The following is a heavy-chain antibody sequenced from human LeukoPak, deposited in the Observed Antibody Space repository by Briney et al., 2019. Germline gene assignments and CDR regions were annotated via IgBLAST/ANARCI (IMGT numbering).Heavy chain of an antibody. CDR2: IYYSGST. V-gene: IGHV4-31*11. CDR3: ARRHPYSGSYYFDY. CDR1: GGSFSGYY. Sequence: SETLSLTCAVYGGSFSGYYWSWIRQHPGKGLEWIGYIYYSGSTYYNPSLKSRVTISVDTSKNQFSLKLSSVTAADTAVYYCARRHPYSGSYYFDYWGQGTLVTVSS. J-gene: IGHJ4*02. D-gene: IGHD1-26*01.